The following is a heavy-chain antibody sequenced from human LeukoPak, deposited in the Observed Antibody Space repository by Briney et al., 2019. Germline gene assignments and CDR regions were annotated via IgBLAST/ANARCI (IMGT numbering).Heavy chain of an antibody. CDR2: ISSSSSTI. CDR3: ASGLGGSSQH. D-gene: IGHD3-16*01. V-gene: IGHV3-48*01. J-gene: IGHJ1*01. Sequence: GGSLRLSCAASGFTVSSNYMSWVRQAPGKGLEWVSYISSSSSTIYYADSVKGRFTISRDNAKNSLYLQMNSLRAEDTAVYYCASGLGGSSQHWGQGTLVTVSS. CDR1: GFTVSSNY.